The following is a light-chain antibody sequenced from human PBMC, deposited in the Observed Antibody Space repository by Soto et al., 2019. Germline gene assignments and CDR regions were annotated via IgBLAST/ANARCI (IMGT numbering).Light chain of an antibody. J-gene: IGKJ1*01. CDR1: KGMSSY. V-gene: IGKV1-8*01. CDR2: AAS. CDR3: HQYYSYPRT. Sequence: AIRMTQSPSSFSASTGDRVTITCRASKGMSSYLAWYQQKPGKAPKLLIYAASTLQSGVPSRFSGSGSGTDFTLTNSCLQSEDFATSYCHQYYSYPRTFGQGTKVEIK.